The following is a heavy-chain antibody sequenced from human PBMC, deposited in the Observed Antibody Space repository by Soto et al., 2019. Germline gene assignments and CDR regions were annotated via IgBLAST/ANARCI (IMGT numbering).Heavy chain of an antibody. CDR2: MSHSGTT. CDR3: GRVYCSTTSCFINGMDF. D-gene: IGHD2-2*01. CDR1: GYSIGSGYN. Sequence: LSLTCAVTGYSIGSGYNWGWVRQPPGKGLEWIGSMSHSGTTYYNPSLQSRVTISADTSKNHFSLTLTSVTAADTAVYFCGRVYCSTTSCFINGMDFWGQGTTVTVSS. V-gene: IGHV4-38-2*01. J-gene: IGHJ6*02.